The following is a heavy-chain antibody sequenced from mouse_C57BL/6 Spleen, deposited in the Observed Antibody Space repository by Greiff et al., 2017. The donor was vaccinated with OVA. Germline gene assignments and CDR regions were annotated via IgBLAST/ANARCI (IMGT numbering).Heavy chain of an antibody. CDR3: ARSPSITTVVANDY. D-gene: IGHD1-1*01. CDR1: GYAFTNYL. J-gene: IGHJ2*01. CDR2: INPGSGGT. Sequence: QVQLQQSGAELVRPGTSVTVSCKASGYAFTNYLIEWVKQRPGQGLEWIGVINPGSGGTNYNEKFKGKATLTADKSSSTAYMQLSSLTSEDSAVYFCARSPSITTVVANDYWGKGTTLTVSS. V-gene: IGHV1-54*01.